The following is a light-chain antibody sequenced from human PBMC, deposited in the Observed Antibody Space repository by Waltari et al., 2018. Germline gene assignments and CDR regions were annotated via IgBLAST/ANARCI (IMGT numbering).Light chain of an antibody. J-gene: IGLJ2*01. CDR2: EVF. CDR3: SSYAGSNNVV. CDR1: SSDVGGYSY. V-gene: IGLV2-8*01. Sequence: QSALTQPPSASGSPGQSVTISCTGPSSDVGGYSYVSWYQQHPGKAPKLIIFEVFQRPSGGHDRFSGSKSGHPASLTVAGLHAEDEADYYCSSYAGSNNVVFGGGTKLTVL.